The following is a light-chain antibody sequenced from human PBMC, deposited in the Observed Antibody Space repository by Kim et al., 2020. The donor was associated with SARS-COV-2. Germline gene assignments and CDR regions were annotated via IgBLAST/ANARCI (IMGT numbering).Light chain of an antibody. CDR2: DVS. V-gene: IGLV2-14*03. CDR3: SSYTSSSTLEYV. J-gene: IGLJ1*01. Sequence: QSALTQPASVSGSPGQSITISCTGTSSDVGGYNYVSWYQQHPGKAPKLMIYDVSNRPSGVSNRFSGSKSGNTAPLTISGLQAEDEADYYCSSYTSSSTLEYVFGTGTKVTVL. CDR1: SSDVGGYNY.